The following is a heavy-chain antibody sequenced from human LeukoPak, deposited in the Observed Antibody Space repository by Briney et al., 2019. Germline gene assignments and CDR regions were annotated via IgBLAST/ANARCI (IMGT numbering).Heavy chain of an antibody. CDR2: ISYDGSNK. V-gene: IGHV3-30*04. CDR1: GFTFSRYA. D-gene: IGHD4-17*01. CDR3: ARDPTTVTTGDRFDP. J-gene: IGHJ5*02. Sequence: GGSLRLSCAASGFTFSRYAMRWVRQAPGKGLEWVAVISYDGSNKYYADSVKGRFTISRDNSKNTLYLQMNSLRAEDTAVYYCARDPTTVTTGDRFDPWGQGTLVTVSS.